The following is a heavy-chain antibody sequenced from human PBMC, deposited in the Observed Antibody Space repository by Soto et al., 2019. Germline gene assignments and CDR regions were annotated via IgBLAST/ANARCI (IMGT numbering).Heavy chain of an antibody. J-gene: IGHJ6*02. CDR3: ARDFYGRWELLQGGYYYGMDV. V-gene: IGHV4-59*01. Sequence: SETLSLTCTVSGGSISSYYWSWIRQPPGKGLEWIGYIYYSGSTNYNPSLKSRVTISVDTSKNQFSLKLSSVTAADTAVYYCARDFYGRWELLQGGYYYGMDVWGQGTTVTVSS. CDR2: IYYSGST. CDR1: GGSISSYY. D-gene: IGHD1-26*01.